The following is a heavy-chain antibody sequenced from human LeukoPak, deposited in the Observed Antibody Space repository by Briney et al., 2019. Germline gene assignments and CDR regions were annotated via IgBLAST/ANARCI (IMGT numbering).Heavy chain of an antibody. V-gene: IGHV3-48*01. Sequence: GGSLRLSCGASGYTFSDYTMNWVRQAPGKGPEWISYISSGGSVMHYADSVKGRFTISRDNVENSLYLQMNSLRVEDTAVYYCTRDLEYWGQGVLVTVSS. CDR1: GYTFSDYT. CDR2: ISSGGSVM. J-gene: IGHJ4*02. CDR3: TRDLEY.